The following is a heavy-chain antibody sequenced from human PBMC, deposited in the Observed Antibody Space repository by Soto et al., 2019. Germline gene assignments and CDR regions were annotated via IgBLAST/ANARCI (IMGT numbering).Heavy chain of an antibody. CDR3: TTDSVPPPHYVLRYFDWLLPYYYYGMDV. CDR1: GFTFSNAW. V-gene: IGHV3-15*01. CDR2: IKSKTDGGTT. J-gene: IGHJ6*02. D-gene: IGHD3-9*01. Sequence: GESLKISCAASGFTFSNAWMSWVRQAPGKGLEWVGRIKSKTDGGTTDYAAPVKGRFTISRDDSKNTLYLQMNSLKTEDTAVYYCTTDSVPPPHYVLRYFDWLLPYYYYGMDVWGQGTTVTVSS.